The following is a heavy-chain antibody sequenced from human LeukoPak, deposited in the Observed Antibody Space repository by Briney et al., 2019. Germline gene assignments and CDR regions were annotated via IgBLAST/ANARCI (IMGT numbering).Heavy chain of an antibody. CDR1: GGSISSGDYY. Sequence: SETLSLTCTVSGGSISSGDYYWSWIRQPPGKGLEWIGYIYYSGSTYYNPSLKSRVTISVDTSKNQFSLKLSSVTAADTAVYYCARSLMNCSGGSCYPIDAFDIWSQGTMVTVSS. CDR3: ARSLMNCSGGSCYPIDAFDI. CDR2: IYYSGST. V-gene: IGHV4-30-4*08. D-gene: IGHD2-15*01. J-gene: IGHJ3*02.